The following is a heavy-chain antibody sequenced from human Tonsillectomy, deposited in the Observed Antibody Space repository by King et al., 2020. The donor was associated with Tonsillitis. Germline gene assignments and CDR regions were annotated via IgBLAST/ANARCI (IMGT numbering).Heavy chain of an antibody. CDR3: AREPVHRQDTAMGYNWFDP. CDR1: GYTFTGYY. J-gene: IGHJ5*02. Sequence: VQLVESGAEVKKPGASVKVSCKASGYTFTGYYMHWVRQAPGQGLEWMGWINPNSGGTNYAQKFQGRVTMTRDTSISTAYMELSRLRSDDTAVYYCAREPVHRQDTAMGYNWFDPWGQGTLVTVSS. CDR2: INPNSGGT. V-gene: IGHV1-2*02. D-gene: IGHD5-18*01.